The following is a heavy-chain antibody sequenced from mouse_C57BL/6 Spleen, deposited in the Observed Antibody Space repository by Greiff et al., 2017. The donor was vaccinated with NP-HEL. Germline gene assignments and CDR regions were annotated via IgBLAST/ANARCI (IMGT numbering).Heavy chain of an antibody. V-gene: IGHV3-6*01. CDR3: ARFLYWYFDV. J-gene: IGHJ1*03. Sequence: EVQLQESGPGLVKPSQSLSLTCSVTGYSITSGYYWNWIRQFPGNKLEWMGYISYDGSNNYNPSLKNRISITRDTSKNQFFLKLNSVTTEDTATYYCARFLYWYFDVWGTGTTVTVSS. CDR1: GYSITSGYY. CDR2: ISYDGSN.